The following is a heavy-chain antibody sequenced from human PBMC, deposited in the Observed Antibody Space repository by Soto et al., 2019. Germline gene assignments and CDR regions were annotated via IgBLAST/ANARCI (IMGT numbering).Heavy chain of an antibody. J-gene: IGHJ4*02. Sequence: GGSLRLSCAASGFTFSSYSMNWVRQAPGKGLEWVSYISSSSSTIYYADSVKGRLTISRDNAKNSLYLQMNSLRDEDTAVYYCARGATYYYGSGSSNFDYWGQGTLVTVSS. CDR1: GFTFSSYS. V-gene: IGHV3-48*02. D-gene: IGHD3-10*01. CDR2: ISSSSSTI. CDR3: ARGATYYYGSGSSNFDY.